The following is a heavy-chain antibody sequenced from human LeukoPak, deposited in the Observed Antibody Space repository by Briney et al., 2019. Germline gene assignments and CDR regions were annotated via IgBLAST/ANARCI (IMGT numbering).Heavy chain of an antibody. CDR3: ARHANYYYYYMDV. CDR2: IYPGDSDT. J-gene: IGHJ6*03. V-gene: IGHV5-51*01. Sequence: GESLKISCKASGYNFNTYWIGWVRQMPGKGLEWMGIIYPGDSDTRYSPSFQGQVTISADKSISTAYLQWSSLKASDTAMYYCARHANYYYYYMDVWGKGTTVTVSS. CDR1: GYNFNTYW.